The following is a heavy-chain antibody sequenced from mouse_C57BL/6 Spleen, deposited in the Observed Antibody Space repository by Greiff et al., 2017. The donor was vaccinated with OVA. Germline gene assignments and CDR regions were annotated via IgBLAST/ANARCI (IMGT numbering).Heavy chain of an antibody. D-gene: IGHD1-1*01. CDR2: INPNNGGT. CDR3: ANYYGSSPFAY. V-gene: IGHV1-26*01. Sequence: EVQLQQSGPELVKPGASVKISCKASGYTFTDYYMNWVKRSHGKSLEWIGDINPNNGGTSYNQKFKGKATLTVDKSSSTAYMELRSLTSEDSAVYYCANYYGSSPFAYWGQGTLVTVSA. J-gene: IGHJ3*01. CDR1: GYTFTDYY.